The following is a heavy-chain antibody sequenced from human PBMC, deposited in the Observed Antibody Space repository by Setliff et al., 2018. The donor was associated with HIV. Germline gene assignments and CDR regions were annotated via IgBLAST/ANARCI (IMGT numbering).Heavy chain of an antibody. J-gene: IGHJ5*02. Sequence: PGGSLRLSCATSGFTFRTYAVSWVRQAPGKGLEWVSRLNTDGSSIDYADSVKGRFTFSRDNAKNTLYLQMNGLRADDTAVYYCAMGGSNTWYSSWGQGALVTVSS. D-gene: IGHD6-13*01. CDR1: GFTFRTYA. V-gene: IGHV3-74*01. CDR3: AMGGSNTWYSS. CDR2: LNTDGSSI.